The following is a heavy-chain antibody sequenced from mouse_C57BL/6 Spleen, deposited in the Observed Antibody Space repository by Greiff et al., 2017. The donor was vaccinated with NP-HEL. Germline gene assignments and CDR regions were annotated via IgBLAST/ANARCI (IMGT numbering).Heavy chain of an antibody. V-gene: IGHV1-15*01. D-gene: IGHD1-1*02. CDR2: IDPETGGT. CDR1: GYTFTDYE. Sequence: QVQLQQSGAELVRPGASVTLSCKASGYTFTDYEMHWVKQTPVHGLEWIGAIDPETGGTAYNQKFKGKAILTADKSSSTAYMELRSLTSEDSAVYYCTRSPTPSYGYYARDYWGQGTSVTVSS. CDR3: TRSPTPSYGYYARDY. J-gene: IGHJ4*01.